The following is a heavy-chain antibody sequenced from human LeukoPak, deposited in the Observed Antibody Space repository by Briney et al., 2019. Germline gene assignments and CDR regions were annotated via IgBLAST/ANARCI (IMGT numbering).Heavy chain of an antibody. CDR3: ARDLGSSTPSGV. Sequence: PSGTLSLTCAVSGDSISTNNWYNWVRQPPGKGLEWIGEIYHSGNVNYNPSLKSRVTISVDKSKNQFSLKLTSVTAADTAVYYCARDLGSSTPSGVWGRGTTVTVSS. CDR2: IYHSGNV. D-gene: IGHD1-26*01. CDR1: GDSISTNNW. V-gene: IGHV4-4*02. J-gene: IGHJ6*04.